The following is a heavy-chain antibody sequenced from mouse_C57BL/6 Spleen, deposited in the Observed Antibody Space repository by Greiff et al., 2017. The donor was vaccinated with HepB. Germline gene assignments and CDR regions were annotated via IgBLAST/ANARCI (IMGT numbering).Heavy chain of an antibody. D-gene: IGHD1-1*02. CDR1: GYTFTSYW. V-gene: IGHV1-52*01. CDR3: ARGGSPWYFDV. Sequence: VQLQQPGAELVRPGSSVKLSCKASGYTFTSYWMHWVKQRPIQGLEWIGNIDPSDSETHYNQKFKDKATLTVDKSSSTAYMQLSSLTSEDSAVYYCARGGSPWYFDVWGTGTTVTVSS. J-gene: IGHJ1*03. CDR2: IDPSDSET.